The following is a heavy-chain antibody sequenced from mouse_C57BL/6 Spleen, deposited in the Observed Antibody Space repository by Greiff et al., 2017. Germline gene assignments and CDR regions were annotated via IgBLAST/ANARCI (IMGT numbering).Heavy chain of an antibody. CDR1: GYTFTSYW. J-gene: IGHJ4*01. V-gene: IGHV1-69*01. Sequence: QVQLQQPGAELVMPGASVKLSCKASGYTFTSYWMHWVKQRPGQGLAWIGEIDPSDSYTNYNQKFKGKSTLTVDKSSSTAYMQLSSLTSEDSAVYYCARGGGMDYWGQGTSVTVSS. CDR3: ARGGGMDY. CDR2: IDPSDSYT.